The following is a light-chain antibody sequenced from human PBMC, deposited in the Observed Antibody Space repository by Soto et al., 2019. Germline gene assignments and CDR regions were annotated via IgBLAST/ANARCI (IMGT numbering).Light chain of an antibody. CDR1: QGVSRK. V-gene: IGKV3-15*01. CDR3: QQYHTWPIT. Sequence: DIVMTQSPATLSVAPGERVTFSCRASQGVSRKLAWYQHKPGQAPRLLISGASTGATGIPARFSGSGSGTEFTLTISSLQSEDCAIYYCQQYHTWPITFGGGTKVASK. J-gene: IGKJ4*01. CDR2: GAS.